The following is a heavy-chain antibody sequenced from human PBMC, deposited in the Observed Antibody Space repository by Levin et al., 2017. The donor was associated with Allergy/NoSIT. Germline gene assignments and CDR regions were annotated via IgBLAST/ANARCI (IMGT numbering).Heavy chain of an antibody. D-gene: IGHD2-15*01. V-gene: IGHV4-59*01. CDR1: GGSIRSYY. CDR2: IYYSGSP. Sequence: GSLRLSCTVSGGSIRSYYWSWIRQAPGKGLEWIAYIYYSGSPNYNPSLKSRVTISVDTSKNQFSLKLRSVTAADTAVYFCALGGYCSGGSCYPFDYWGQGTLATVSS. J-gene: IGHJ4*02. CDR3: ALGGYCSGGSCYPFDY.